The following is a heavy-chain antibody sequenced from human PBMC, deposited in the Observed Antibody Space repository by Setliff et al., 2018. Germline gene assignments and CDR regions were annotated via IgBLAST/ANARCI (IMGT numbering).Heavy chain of an antibody. Sequence: GESLKISCKSSGYTFTNYWIGWVRQVPGKGLEWMGIIYPDDSDARYSPSFRGQVTISADKSISTAYLQWSSLKASDAAMYYCARRPYSSSFLSPFVGNWFDPWGQGTLVTVS. CDR1: GYTFTNYW. J-gene: IGHJ5*02. CDR2: IYPDDSDA. V-gene: IGHV5-51*01. D-gene: IGHD6-13*01. CDR3: ARRPYSSSFLSPFVGNWFDP.